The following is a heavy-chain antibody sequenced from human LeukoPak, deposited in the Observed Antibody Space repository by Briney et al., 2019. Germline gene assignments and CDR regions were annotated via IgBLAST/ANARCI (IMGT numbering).Heavy chain of an antibody. D-gene: IGHD2-2*01. V-gene: IGHV4-34*01. CDR2: INHSGST. J-gene: IGHJ6*03. Sequence: SETLSLTCAVYGGSFSGYYWSWIRQPPGKGLEWIGEINHSGSTNYNPSLKSRVTISVDASKNQFSLKLSSVAAADTAVYYCARGSRGVVVPAAIKYYYYYMDVWGKGTTVTVSS. CDR3: ARGSRGVVVPAAIKYYYYYMDV. CDR1: GGSFSGYY.